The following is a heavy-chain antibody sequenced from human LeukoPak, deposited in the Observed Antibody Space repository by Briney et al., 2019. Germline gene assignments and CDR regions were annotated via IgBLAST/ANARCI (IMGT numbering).Heavy chain of an antibody. CDR2: ISWNSGSI. V-gene: IGHV3-9*01. Sequence: GRSLRLSCAASGFTFDDYAMHGVRQAPGKGLEWVSGISWNSGSIGYADSVKGRFTISRDNAKNSLYLQMNSLRAEDTALYYCAKSQWELLGGVDYWGQGTLVTVSS. CDR1: GFTFDDYA. J-gene: IGHJ4*02. D-gene: IGHD1-26*01. CDR3: AKSQWELLGGVDY.